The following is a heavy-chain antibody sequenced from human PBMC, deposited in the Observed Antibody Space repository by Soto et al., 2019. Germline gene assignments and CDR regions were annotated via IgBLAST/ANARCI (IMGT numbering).Heavy chain of an antibody. CDR2: ISGSGGST. J-gene: IGHJ4*02. V-gene: IGHV3-23*01. D-gene: IGHD6-13*01. Sequence: GSLRLSCAASGFTFSSYAMSWVRQAPGKGLEWVSAISGSGGSTYYADSVKGRFTISRDNSKNTLYLQMNSLRAEATAVYYCAKDRKQQLVRGFDYWGQGTLVTVSS. CDR1: GFTFSSYA. CDR3: AKDRKQQLVRGFDY.